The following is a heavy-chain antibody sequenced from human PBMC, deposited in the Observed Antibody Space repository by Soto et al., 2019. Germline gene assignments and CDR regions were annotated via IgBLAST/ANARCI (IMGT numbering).Heavy chain of an antibody. Sequence: SETLSLTCTDSGGSISSGGYYWSWIRQHPGKGLEWIGYIYYSGSTYYNPSLKSRVTISVDMSKNQFSLKLSSVTAADTAVYYCARDQAVPAAYNWFDPWGQGTLVTVSS. CDR1: GGSISSGGYY. CDR3: ARDQAVPAAYNWFDP. D-gene: IGHD2-2*01. CDR2: IYYSGST. J-gene: IGHJ5*02. V-gene: IGHV4-31*03.